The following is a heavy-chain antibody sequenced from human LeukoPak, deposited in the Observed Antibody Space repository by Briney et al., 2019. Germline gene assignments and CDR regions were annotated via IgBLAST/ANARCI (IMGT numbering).Heavy chain of an antibody. CDR1: GYTFTSYA. V-gene: IGHV7-4-1*02. CDR2: INTNTGNP. D-gene: IGHD4-17*01. J-gene: IGHJ5*02. Sequence: GASVKVSCKASGYTFTSYAMNWVRQAPGQGLEWMGWINTNTGNPTYAQGFTGRFVFSLDTSVSTAYLQISSLKAEDTAVYYCARDPLGHGDHRMGCSWFDPWGQGTLVTVSS. CDR3: ARDPLGHGDHRMGCSWFDP.